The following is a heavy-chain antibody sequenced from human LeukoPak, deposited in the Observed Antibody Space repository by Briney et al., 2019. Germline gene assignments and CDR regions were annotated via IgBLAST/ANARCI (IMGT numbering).Heavy chain of an antibody. Sequence: ASVKVSRKASGYTFTGYYMHWVRQAPGQGLEWMGWINPNSGGTNYAQKFQGRVTMTRDTSISTAYMELSRLRSDDTAVYYCARGKQWLVGSFDYWGQGTLVTVSS. CDR3: ARGKQWLVGSFDY. CDR2: INPNSGGT. V-gene: IGHV1-2*02. D-gene: IGHD6-19*01. CDR1: GYTFTGYY. J-gene: IGHJ4*02.